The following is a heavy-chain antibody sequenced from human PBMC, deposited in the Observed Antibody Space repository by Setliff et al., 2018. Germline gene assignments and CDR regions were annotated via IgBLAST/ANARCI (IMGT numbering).Heavy chain of an antibody. CDR3: ARGWGSGWSKEGAFDI. CDR1: GRSFRGYY. D-gene: IGHD6-19*01. Sequence: SETLSLTCAVYGRSFRGYYWSWLRQPPGKGLEWIGEINHSGSTNYNPSHKSRVTISVDTSKNQFSLKLSSVTAADTAVYYRARGWGSGWSKEGAFDIWGQGTMVTVSS. CDR2: INHSGST. J-gene: IGHJ3*02. V-gene: IGHV4-34*01.